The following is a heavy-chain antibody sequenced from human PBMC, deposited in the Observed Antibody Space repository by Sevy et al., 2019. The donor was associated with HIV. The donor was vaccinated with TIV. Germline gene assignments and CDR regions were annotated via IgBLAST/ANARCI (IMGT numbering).Heavy chain of an antibody. D-gene: IGHD4-17*01. J-gene: IGHJ3*02. CDR3: ARDLNDGDRGSFDI. Sequence: SETLSLTCTVSGDSISSSYWSWLRQPPGKGLEWIGYIYYSGRTNYNPSLKSRVTISANTSKNQSSLKLSSVTAAETAVYYCARDLNDGDRGSFDIWGQGTMVTVSS. CDR2: IYYSGRT. V-gene: IGHV4-59*13. CDR1: GDSISSSY.